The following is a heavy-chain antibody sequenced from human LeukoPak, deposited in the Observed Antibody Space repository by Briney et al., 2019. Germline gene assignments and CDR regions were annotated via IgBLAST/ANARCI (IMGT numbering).Heavy chain of an antibody. V-gene: IGHV4-4*07. CDR2: FYASGTT. J-gene: IGHJ6*03. CDR3: ARTYYDFWSGYYYYYYYMDV. D-gene: IGHD3-3*01. CDR1: GGSIVSHY. Sequence: PSETLSLTCTVSGGSIVSHYWNWIRQPAGRGLEWIGRFYASGTTNTSPSLKSRVTMSVDTSKNQFSLKLSSVTAADTAVYYCARTYYDFWSGYYYYYYYMDVWGKGTTVTVSS.